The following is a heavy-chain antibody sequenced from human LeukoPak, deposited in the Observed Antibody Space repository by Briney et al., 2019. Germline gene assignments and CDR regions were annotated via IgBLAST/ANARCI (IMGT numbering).Heavy chain of an antibody. V-gene: IGHV4-34*01. D-gene: IGHD5-12*01. CDR3: ARVSGYDYDY. Sequence: PSETLSLTCAVYGGSFSGYYWSWIRQPPGKGLEWIGEINHSGSTNYNPSLKSRVTISVDTSKNQFSLKLSSVTAADTAVYYCARVSGYDYDYWGQGTLVTVSS. J-gene: IGHJ4*02. CDR2: INHSGST. CDR1: GGSFSGYY.